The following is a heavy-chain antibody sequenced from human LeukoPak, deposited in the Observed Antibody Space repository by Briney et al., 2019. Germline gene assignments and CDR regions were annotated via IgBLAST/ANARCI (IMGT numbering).Heavy chain of an antibody. CDR1: GFTFSGYW. V-gene: IGHV3-74*01. CDR3: AASTKHTAMVDY. D-gene: IGHD5-18*01. Sequence: GGSLRLSCAASGFTFSGYWMHWVRQAPGKGLVWVSRINSDGSTTSYADSVMGRFTISRDNAKNTLYLQMNSLRAEDTAVYYCAASTKHTAMVDYWGQGTLVSVSS. J-gene: IGHJ4*02. CDR2: INSDGSTT.